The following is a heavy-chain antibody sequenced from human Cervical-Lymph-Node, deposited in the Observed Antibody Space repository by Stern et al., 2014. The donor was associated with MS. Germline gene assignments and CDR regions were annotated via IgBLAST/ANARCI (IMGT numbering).Heavy chain of an antibody. J-gene: IGHJ4*02. D-gene: IGHD4-17*01. CDR3: AKLPQKVDYRDSY. Sequence: VQLVESGAEVKKPGSSVKVSCKASGGTFNSYAISWVRQAPGQGLEWMGEIVPTFGLANYAQKFQGRVTITADESTSTAYIELSSLRSDDTAVYYCAKLPQKVDYRDSYWGQGTLVTVSS. V-gene: IGHV1-69*01. CDR1: GGTFNSYA. CDR2: IVPTFGLA.